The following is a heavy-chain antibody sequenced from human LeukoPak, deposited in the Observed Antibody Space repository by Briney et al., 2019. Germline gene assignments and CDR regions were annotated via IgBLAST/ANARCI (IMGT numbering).Heavy chain of an antibody. CDR3: ARNYDILTGYSGEGAFDI. Sequence: SETLSLTCTVSGGSISSGDYYWSWIRQPPGKGLEWIGYIYYSGSTYYNPSLKSRVTISVDTSKNQFSLKLSSVTAADTAVYYCARNYDILTGYSGEGAFDIWGQGTMVTVSS. J-gene: IGHJ3*02. V-gene: IGHV4-30-4*01. CDR1: GGSISSGDYY. CDR2: IYYSGST. D-gene: IGHD3-9*01.